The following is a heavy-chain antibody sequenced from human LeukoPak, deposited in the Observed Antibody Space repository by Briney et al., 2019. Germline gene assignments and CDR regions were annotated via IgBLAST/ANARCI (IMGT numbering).Heavy chain of an antibody. CDR1: GFTFSSYA. Sequence: GRSLRLSCAASGFTFSSYAMHWVRQAPGKGLEYVSAISSNGGSTYYANSVKGRFTISRDNSKNTLYLQMGSLRAEDMAVYYCARDMAPARGSWYGYYYYMDVWGKGTTVTVSS. CDR3: ARDMAPARGSWYGYYYYMDV. V-gene: IGHV3-64*01. CDR2: ISSNGGST. J-gene: IGHJ6*03. D-gene: IGHD6-13*01.